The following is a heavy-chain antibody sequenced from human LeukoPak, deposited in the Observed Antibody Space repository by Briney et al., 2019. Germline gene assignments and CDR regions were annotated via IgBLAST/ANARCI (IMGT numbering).Heavy chain of an antibody. J-gene: IGHJ6*03. Sequence: SETLSLTCTVSGGSISSYYWTWIRQPPGKGLEWIGYIYTSGSTNYIPSLKSRVTISLDTSKNQFSLKLSSVTATDTAVYYCTRSPRDYMDVWGRGTTVTVSS. V-gene: IGHV4-4*09. CDR2: IYTSGST. CDR1: GGSISSYY. CDR3: TRSPRDYMDV.